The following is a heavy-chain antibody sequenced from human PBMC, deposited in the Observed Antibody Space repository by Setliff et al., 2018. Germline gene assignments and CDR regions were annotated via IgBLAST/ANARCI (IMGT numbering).Heavy chain of an antibody. Sequence: SGESLKISCQASGYNFANHWIAWVRLMPGKGLEYMGRIDPGDSYADYSPSFEGLVTISADKSRTTVYLQWTSLQASDTALYLCARLGRERSTFAWLDAWDQGTQVTVSS. V-gene: IGHV5-10-1*01. CDR3: ARLGRERSTFAWLDA. CDR1: GYNFANHW. D-gene: IGHD1-1*01. CDR2: IDPGDSYA. J-gene: IGHJ5*02.